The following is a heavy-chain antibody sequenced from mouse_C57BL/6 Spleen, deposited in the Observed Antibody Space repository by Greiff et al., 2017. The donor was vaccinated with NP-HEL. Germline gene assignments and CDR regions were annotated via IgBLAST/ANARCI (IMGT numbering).Heavy chain of an antibody. CDR1: GYTFTSYW. V-gene: IGHV1-64*01. CDR3: ARSAYYSNYDAMDY. D-gene: IGHD2-5*01. Sequence: QVHVKQPGAELVKPGASVKLSCKASGYTFTSYWMHWVKQRPGQGLEWIGMIHPNSGSTNYNEKFKSKATLTVDKSSSTAYMQLSSLTSEDSAVYYCARSAYYSNYDAMDYWGQGTSVTVSS. CDR2: IHPNSGST. J-gene: IGHJ4*01.